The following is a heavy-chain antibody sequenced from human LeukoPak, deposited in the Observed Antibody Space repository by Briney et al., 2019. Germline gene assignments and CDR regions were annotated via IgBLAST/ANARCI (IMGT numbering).Heavy chain of an antibody. Sequence: HPGGSLRLSCAASGFTVSSNYMSWVRQAPGKGLERVSVIYSGGSTYYADSVKGRFTISRHNSKNTLYLQMTSLRAEDTAVYYCATLVVSSFYVWGQGITVTVSS. J-gene: IGHJ6*02. CDR1: GFTVSSNY. D-gene: IGHD2-15*01. CDR2: IYSGGST. CDR3: ATLVVSSFYV. V-gene: IGHV3-53*04.